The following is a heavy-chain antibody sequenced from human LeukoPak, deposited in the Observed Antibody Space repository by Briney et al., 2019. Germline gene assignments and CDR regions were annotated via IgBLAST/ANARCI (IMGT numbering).Heavy chain of an antibody. Sequence: SETLSLTCTVSGGSISSGGYYWSWIRQHPGKGLEWIGYIYYSGSTYYNPSLKSRVTISVDTSRNQFSLKLSSVTAADTAVYYCASLGNTNYYYYGMDVWGQGTTVTVSS. D-gene: IGHD3-3*01. CDR3: ASLGNTNYYYYGMDV. CDR1: GGSISSGGYY. CDR2: IYYSGST. V-gene: IGHV4-31*03. J-gene: IGHJ6*02.